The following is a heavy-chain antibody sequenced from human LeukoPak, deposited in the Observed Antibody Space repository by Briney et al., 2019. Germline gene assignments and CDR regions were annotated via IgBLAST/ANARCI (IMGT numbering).Heavy chain of an antibody. CDR1: GGSISSGSYY. CDR3: ARGVIAVAGTYYFDY. CDR2: IYTSGST. V-gene: IGHV4-61*02. D-gene: IGHD6-19*01. Sequence: SETLSLTCTVSGGSISSGSYYWSWIRQPAGKGLEWIGRIYTSGSTNYNPSLKSRVTISVDTSKNQFFLKLSSVTAADTAVYYCARGVIAVAGTYYFDYRGQGTLVTVSS. J-gene: IGHJ4*02.